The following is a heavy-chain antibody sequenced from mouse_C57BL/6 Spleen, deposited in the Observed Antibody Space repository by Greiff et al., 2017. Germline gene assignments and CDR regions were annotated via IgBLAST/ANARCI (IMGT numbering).Heavy chain of an antibody. Sequence: VQLKESGGGLVKPGGSLKLSCAASGFTFSSYAMSWFRQTPEKRLELVATISDGGSYTYYPDNVKGRFTISRDNAKNNLYLQMSHLKSEDTAMYYCARGTYYYGSSYVPYYFDDWGQGTTLTVSS. CDR2: ISDGGSYT. CDR1: GFTFSSYA. V-gene: IGHV5-4*01. CDR3: ARGTYYYGSSYVPYYFDD. D-gene: IGHD1-1*01. J-gene: IGHJ2*01.